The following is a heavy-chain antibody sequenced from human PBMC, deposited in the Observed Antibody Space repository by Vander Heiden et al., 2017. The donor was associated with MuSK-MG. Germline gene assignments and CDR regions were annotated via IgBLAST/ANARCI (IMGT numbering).Heavy chain of an antibody. CDR1: GGSFSGYY. CDR3: ARDRVVPAARGFDY. V-gene: IGHV4-34*01. CDR2: INHSGST. D-gene: IGHD2-2*01. Sequence: QVQLQQWGAGLLKPSETLSLTCAVYGGSFSGYYWSWIRQPPGKGLEWIGEINHSGSTNYNPSLKSRVTISVDTSKNQFSLKLSSVTAADTAVYYCARDRVVPAARGFDYWFQGTLVTVSS. J-gene: IGHJ4*02.